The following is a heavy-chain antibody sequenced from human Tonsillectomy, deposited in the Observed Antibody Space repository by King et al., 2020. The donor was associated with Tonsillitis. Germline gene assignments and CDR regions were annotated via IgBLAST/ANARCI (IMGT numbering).Heavy chain of an antibody. CDR3: APQGVGATRFDF. Sequence: QLVESGGGVVQPGRSLRLSCAASGFPFSSSVMHWVRQAPGKGLEWVAVISYDGSNKYYAESVKGRFTISRDNSKNTLYLQMSGLRVEDTAVYFCAPQGVGATRFDFWGQGTLVTVSS. J-gene: IGHJ4*02. D-gene: IGHD1-26*01. CDR2: ISYDGSNK. V-gene: IGHV3-30*03. CDR1: GFPFSSSV.